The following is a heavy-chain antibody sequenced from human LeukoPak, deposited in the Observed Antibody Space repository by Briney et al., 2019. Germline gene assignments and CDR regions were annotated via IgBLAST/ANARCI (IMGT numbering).Heavy chain of an antibody. CDR1: GYTFTGYY. J-gene: IGHJ4*02. Sequence: ASVKVSCKASGYTFTGYYMHWVRQAPGQGLEWMGWINPNSGGTNYAQKFQGRVTMTRDTSISTAYMELSRPRSDDTAVYYCARANCSSTSCYESPFDYWGQGTLVTVSS. CDR2: INPNSGGT. V-gene: IGHV1-2*02. D-gene: IGHD2-2*01. CDR3: ARANCSSTSCYESPFDY.